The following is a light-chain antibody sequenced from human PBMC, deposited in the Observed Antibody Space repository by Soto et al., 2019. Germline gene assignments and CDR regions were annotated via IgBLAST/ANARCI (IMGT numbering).Light chain of an antibody. CDR2: GAS. CDR3: QQYNNWPNT. J-gene: IGKJ1*01. Sequence: EIVMTQFPATLSVSPGERATLSCRASQSVSSNLAWYQQKPGQAPRLLIYGASTRATGIPARFSGSGSGTELTLTISSLESEDYAVYYCQQYNNWPNTFGQGTKVDIK. CDR1: QSVSSN. V-gene: IGKV3-15*01.